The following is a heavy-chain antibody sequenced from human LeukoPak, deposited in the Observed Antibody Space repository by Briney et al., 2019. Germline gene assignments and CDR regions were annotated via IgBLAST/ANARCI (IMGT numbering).Heavy chain of an antibody. D-gene: IGHD3-22*01. CDR2: IWYDGSNK. V-gene: IGHV3-33*01. J-gene: IGHJ4*02. Sequence: GGSLRFSCAASGFTFSSYGMHWVRQAPGKGLEWVAVIWYDGSNKYYADSVKGRFTISRDNSKNTLYLQMNSLRAEDTAVYYCARDRGRYYDSRGFYWGYYFDSWGQGILVTVST. CDR3: ARDRGRYYDSRGFYWGYYFDS. CDR1: GFTFSSYG.